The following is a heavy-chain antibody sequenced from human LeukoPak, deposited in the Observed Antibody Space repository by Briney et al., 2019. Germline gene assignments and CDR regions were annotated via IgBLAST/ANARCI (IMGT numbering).Heavy chain of an antibody. CDR1: GGSISSHH. Sequence: SDTLTLTCTLWGGSISSHHWSWLRQPPGKGLEWLGYIYYSGSTNYNPSLKSRVTISVDTSKNQFSLKLSSVTAADTAVYYCARRGIAAAGTFDYWGQGTLVTVSS. CDR2: IYYSGST. CDR3: ARRGIAAAGTFDY. V-gene: IGHV4-59*08. D-gene: IGHD6-13*01. J-gene: IGHJ4*02.